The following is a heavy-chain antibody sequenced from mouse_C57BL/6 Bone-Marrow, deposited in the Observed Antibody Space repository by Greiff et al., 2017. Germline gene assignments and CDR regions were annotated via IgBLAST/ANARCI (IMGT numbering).Heavy chain of an antibody. Sequence: DVQLQESGGGLVQPGASLSLSCAASGFTFTDYYMSWVRQPPGKGLEWLGFISNKANGYTTDYSVSVKGRFTISRENAQSILYIQMNALRAEDSATYYCARGGLRRAGFAYWGQGTLVTVSA. CDR1: GFTFTDYY. V-gene: IGHV7-3*01. CDR3: ARGGLRRAGFAY. J-gene: IGHJ3*01. D-gene: IGHD2-4*01. CDR2: ISNKANGYTT.